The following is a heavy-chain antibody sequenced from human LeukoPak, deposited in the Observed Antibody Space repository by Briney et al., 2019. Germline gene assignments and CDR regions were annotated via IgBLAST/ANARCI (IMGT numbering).Heavy chain of an antibody. Sequence: GGSLRLSCAASGFTFSSYWMNWARQAPGEGLEWVANIDEGGSEKYHVGSVRGRFTISRDNAKNSLYLQMNSLRAEDTAVYYCVRDPTRAECSDGSCYLDYWGQGTLVSVSS. CDR3: VRDPTRAECSDGSCYLDY. CDR2: IDEGGSEK. V-gene: IGHV3-7*03. J-gene: IGHJ4*02. CDR1: GFTFSSYW. D-gene: IGHD2-15*01.